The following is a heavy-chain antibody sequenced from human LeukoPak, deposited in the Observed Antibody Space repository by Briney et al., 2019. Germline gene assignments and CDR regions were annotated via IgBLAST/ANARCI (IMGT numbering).Heavy chain of an antibody. Sequence: PSQTLSLTCIVSGGSISSGDYFWSWIRQHPGKGLEWIGYIYYSGSTYYNPSLKSRVTISVDTSKNQFSLKLSSVTAADTAVYYCARGLKYCSSTSCYNPPSYWGQGTLVTVSS. J-gene: IGHJ4*02. CDR2: IYYSGST. V-gene: IGHV4-31*03. CDR3: ARGLKYCSSTSCYNPPSY. D-gene: IGHD2-2*02. CDR1: GGSISSGDYF.